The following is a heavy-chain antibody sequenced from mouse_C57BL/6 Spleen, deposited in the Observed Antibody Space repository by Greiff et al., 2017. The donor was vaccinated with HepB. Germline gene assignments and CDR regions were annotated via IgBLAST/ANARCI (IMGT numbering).Heavy chain of an antibody. D-gene: IGHD1-1*01. CDR3: ARRTYYGSREDYFDY. CDR1: GYAFTNYL. J-gene: IGHJ2*01. V-gene: IGHV1-54*01. CDR2: INPGSGGT. Sequence: VKLQESGAELVRPGTSVKVSCKASGYAFTNYLIEWVKQRPGQGLEWIGVINPGSGGTNYNEKFKGKATLTADKSSSTAYMQLSSLTSEDSAVYFCARRTYYGSREDYFDYWGQGTTLTVSS.